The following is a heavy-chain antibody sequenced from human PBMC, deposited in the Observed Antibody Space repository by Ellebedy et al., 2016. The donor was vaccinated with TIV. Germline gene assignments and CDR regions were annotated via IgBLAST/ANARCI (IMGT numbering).Heavy chain of an antibody. D-gene: IGHD2-15*01. V-gene: IGHV3-74*01. CDR1: GFIFSSYW. CDR2: IRTDGSST. Sequence: HTGGSLRLSCAASGFIFSSYWMHWVRQAPGKGLVWVSRIRTDGSSTNYADSVQGRFTISRDNARSSLYLQMSSLTEEDTAVYYCAREAVVVFAVPFDNWGQGVLVTVSS. J-gene: IGHJ4*02. CDR3: AREAVVVFAVPFDN.